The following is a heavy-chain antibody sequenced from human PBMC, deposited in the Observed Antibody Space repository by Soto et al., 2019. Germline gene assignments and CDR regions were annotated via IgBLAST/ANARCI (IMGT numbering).Heavy chain of an antibody. CDR3: ARGLGYDYVWGSYRYPPGFNWFDP. CDR2: LTDSGSS. Sequence: SQTLSLPSSVLGGSFGGFYCRCIRKPTGKRHQRIGELTDSGSSNYNPSLKSRVTTSVDTSKIQFSLMLSSVTAADTAVYYCARGLGYDYVWGSYRYPPGFNWFDPWGQGTLVTVSS. J-gene: IGHJ5*02. D-gene: IGHD3-16*02. V-gene: IGHV4-34*01. CDR1: GGSFGGFY.